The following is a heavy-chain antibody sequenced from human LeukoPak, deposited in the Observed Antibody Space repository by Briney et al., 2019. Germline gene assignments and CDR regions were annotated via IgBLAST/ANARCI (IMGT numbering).Heavy chain of an antibody. CDR1: GFTFSSYA. J-gene: IGHJ6*02. V-gene: IGHV3-30-3*01. CDR2: ISYDGSNK. CDR3: ARDEPWLGSYYYYGMDV. D-gene: IGHD6-19*01. Sequence: GRSLRLSCAASGFTFSSYAMHWVRQAPGKGLEWVAVISYDGSNKYYADSVKGRFTISRDNSKNTLYLQMNSLRAEDTAVYYCARDEPWLGSYYYYGMDVWGQGTTVTVSS.